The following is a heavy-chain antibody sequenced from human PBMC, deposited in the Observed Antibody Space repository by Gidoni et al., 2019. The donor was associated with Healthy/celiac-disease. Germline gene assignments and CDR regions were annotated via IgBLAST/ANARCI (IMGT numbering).Heavy chain of an antibody. D-gene: IGHD5-12*01. Sequence: EVHLVESGGVVVHPGGSLSLSCAASAPTFDDYAMHWVRQAPGKGLEWVSLISWDGGSTYYADSVKGRFTISRDNSKNSLYLQMNSLRAEDTALYYCAKQLRFYYGMDVWGQGTTVTVSS. CDR1: APTFDDYA. CDR3: AKQLRFYYGMDV. J-gene: IGHJ6*02. V-gene: IGHV3-43D*03. CDR2: ISWDGGST.